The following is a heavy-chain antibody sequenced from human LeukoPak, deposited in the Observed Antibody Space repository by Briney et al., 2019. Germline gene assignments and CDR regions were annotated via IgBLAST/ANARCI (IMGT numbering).Heavy chain of an antibody. CDR2: IYYSGST. CDR3: ARSYYDSSGYYYFYYGMDV. D-gene: IGHD3-22*01. V-gene: IGHV4-39*01. Sequence: SETLSLTCTVSGGSISRSSHYWGWIRQPPGKGLEWVGTIYYSGSTHTNPSLKSRVTISVDTSKNQLSLKLSSVTAADTAVYYCARSYYDSSGYYYFYYGMDVWGQGTTVTVSS. CDR1: GGSISRSSHY. J-gene: IGHJ6*02.